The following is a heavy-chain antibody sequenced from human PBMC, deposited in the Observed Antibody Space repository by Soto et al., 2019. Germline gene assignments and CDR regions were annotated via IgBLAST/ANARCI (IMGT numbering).Heavy chain of an antibody. CDR1: GFTFSSYG. V-gene: IGHV3-30*18. J-gene: IGHJ6*02. CDR2: ISYDGSNK. D-gene: IGHD4-17*01. Sequence: PGGSLRLSCAASGFTFSSYGMHWVRQAPGKGLEWVAVISYDGSNKYYADSVKGRFTISRDNSKNTLYLQMNSLRAEDTAVYYCAKEGPQFDYGDYVGYYGMDVWAQGTTVTVSS. CDR3: AKEGPQFDYGDYVGYYGMDV.